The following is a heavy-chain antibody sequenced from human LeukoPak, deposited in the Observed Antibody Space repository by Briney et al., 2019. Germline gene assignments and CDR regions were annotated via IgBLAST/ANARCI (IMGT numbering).Heavy chain of an antibody. J-gene: IGHJ6*02. D-gene: IGHD4-23*01. CDR1: GYTFTGYY. CDR2: INPNSGGT. V-gene: IGHV1-2*02. Sequence: ASVKVSCKASGYTFTGYYMHWVRQAPGQGLEWMGWINPNSGGTIYAQKFQGRVTMTRDTSISTAYMELSRLRSDDTAVYYCARGVYGGNLIYYYYGMDVWGQGTTVTVSS. CDR3: ARGVYGGNLIYYYYGMDV.